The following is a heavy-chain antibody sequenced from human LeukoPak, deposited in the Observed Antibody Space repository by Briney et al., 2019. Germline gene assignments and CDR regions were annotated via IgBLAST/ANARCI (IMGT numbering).Heavy chain of an antibody. CDR2: INWNGGST. CDR1: GFTLDDYG. Sequence: GGSLRLSCAASGFTLDDYGMSWVRHAPGKGLEWVSGINWNGGSTVYADSVKGRFTISRENAKNSLYLQMNSLRDEDTALYYCARMPGSTVTTGVDYWGQGTLVTVSS. CDR3: ARMPGSTVTTGVDY. D-gene: IGHD4-17*01. J-gene: IGHJ4*02. V-gene: IGHV3-20*04.